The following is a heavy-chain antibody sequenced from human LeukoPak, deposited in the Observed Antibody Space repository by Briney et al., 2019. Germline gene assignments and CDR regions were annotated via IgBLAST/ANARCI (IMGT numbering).Heavy chain of an antibody. V-gene: IGHV4-59*01. D-gene: IGHD3-16*02. J-gene: IGHJ4*02. CDR1: GGSISSYY. CDR3: ARAPLGELSFDY. CDR2: IYYSGST. Sequence: SETLSLTCTVSGGSISSYYWSWIRQPPGKGLEWIGYIYYSGSTNYNPSLKSRVTISADTSKNQFSLKLSSVTAADTAVYYCARAPLGELSFDYWGQGTLVTVSS.